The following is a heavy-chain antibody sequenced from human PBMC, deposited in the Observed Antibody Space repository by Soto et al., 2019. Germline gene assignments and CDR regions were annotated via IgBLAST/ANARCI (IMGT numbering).Heavy chain of an antibody. CDR2: MNPNSGNT. D-gene: IGHD4-17*01. CDR3: ARTLYGDNVDY. J-gene: IGHJ4*02. Sequence: QLQLVQSGAEVKKPGASVKVSCKASGYTFTSYDINWVRQATGQGLARMGWMNPNSGNTGYAQKFQGRVTMTTNTSISTAYMDLSSLRAEDTAVYYCARTLYGDNVDYWGQGTLVTVSS. CDR1: GYTFTSYD. V-gene: IGHV1-8*01.